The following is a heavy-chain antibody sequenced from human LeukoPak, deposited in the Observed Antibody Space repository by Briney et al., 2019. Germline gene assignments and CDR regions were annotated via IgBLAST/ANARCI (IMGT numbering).Heavy chain of an antibody. CDR1: GGSISSYY. CDR2: IYYSGST. Sequence: SETLSLTCTVSGGSISSYYWSWIRQPPGKGLEWIGYIYYSGSTNYNPSLKSRVTISVDTSKNQFSLKLSSVTAADTAVYYCARDRPLYYYDRKARAFDIWGQGTMVTVSS. J-gene: IGHJ3*02. D-gene: IGHD3-22*01. CDR3: ARDRPLYYYDRKARAFDI. V-gene: IGHV4-59*12.